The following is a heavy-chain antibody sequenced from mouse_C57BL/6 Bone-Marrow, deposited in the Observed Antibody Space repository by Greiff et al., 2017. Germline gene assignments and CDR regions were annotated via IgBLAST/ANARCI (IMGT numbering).Heavy chain of an antibody. CDR1: GFTFTSYT. CDR3: ARGNGSSFNCAMDY. D-gene: IGHD1-1*01. Sequence: VQLLQSGAELARPGASVKMSCKASGFTFTSYTMHWVNQRPGQGLEWIGYINPSSGYTKYNQKFKDKATLTADKSSSTAYMQLSSLTSEDSAVXYYARGNGSSFNCAMDYWGQGTTVTVSS. V-gene: IGHV1-4*01. CDR2: INPSSGYT. J-gene: IGHJ4*01.